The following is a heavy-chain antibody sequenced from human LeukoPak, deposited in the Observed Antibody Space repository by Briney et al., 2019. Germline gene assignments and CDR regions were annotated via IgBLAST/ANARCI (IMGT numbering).Heavy chain of an antibody. CDR2: INHSGST. V-gene: IGHV4-34*01. D-gene: IGHD2-15*01. CDR1: GVSFSGYY. J-gene: IGHJ4*02. Sequence: SETLSLTCAVYGVSFSGYYWSWIRQPPGKGLEWIGEINHSGSTNYNPSLKSRVTISVDTSKNQFSLKLSSVTAADTAVYYCARGKDLSPDYWGQGTLVTVSS. CDR3: ARGKDLSPDY.